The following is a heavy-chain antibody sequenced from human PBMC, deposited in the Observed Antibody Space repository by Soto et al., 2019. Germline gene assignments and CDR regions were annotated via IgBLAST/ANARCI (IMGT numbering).Heavy chain of an antibody. CDR1: GFTFSDYY. J-gene: IGHJ3*02. CDR3: ARDHYYVSSGFDAFDI. Sequence: GSLRLSCAASGFTFSDYYMSWIRQAPGKGLEWVSYISSSSSYTNYADSVKGRFTISRDNAKNSLYLQMNSLRAEDTAVYYCARDHYYVSSGFDAFDICGQGPMATVSS. CDR2: ISSSSSYT. D-gene: IGHD3-22*01. V-gene: IGHV3-11*06.